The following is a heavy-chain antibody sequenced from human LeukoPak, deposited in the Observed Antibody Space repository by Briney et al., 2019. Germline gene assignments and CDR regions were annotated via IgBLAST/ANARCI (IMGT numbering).Heavy chain of an antibody. Sequence: GGSLRLCCAASGFTFISYSMSWVSQAPGQGLHWVSGISGSGDGTFYADSVKGRFTVSRDNSKNTLYLQMNSLRAEDTAVYYCAKAEIEVTGYYYYGMDVWGQGTTVTVSS. D-gene: IGHD6-19*01. CDR1: GFTFISYS. J-gene: IGHJ6*02. V-gene: IGHV3-23*01. CDR2: ISGSGDGT. CDR3: AKAEIEVTGYYYYGMDV.